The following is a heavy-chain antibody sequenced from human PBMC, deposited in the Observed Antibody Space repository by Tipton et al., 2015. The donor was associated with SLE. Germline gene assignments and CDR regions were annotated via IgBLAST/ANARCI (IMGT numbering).Heavy chain of an antibody. Sequence: QVQLVQSGAEVKKPGASVKVSCKASGFTFTSYGISWVRQAPGQGLEWMGWISAYNGNKYYADSVKGRFTISKDNSRNTLYLEMNSLRAEDTALYYCARDSRWLPDYCGQGALVTVSS. D-gene: IGHD5-12*01. CDR3: ARDSRWLPDY. V-gene: IGHV1-18*01. CDR2: ISAYNGNK. CDR1: GFTFTSYG. J-gene: IGHJ4*02.